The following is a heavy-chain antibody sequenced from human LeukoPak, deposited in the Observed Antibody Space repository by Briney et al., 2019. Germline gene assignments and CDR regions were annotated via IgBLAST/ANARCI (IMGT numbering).Heavy chain of an antibody. D-gene: IGHD6-13*01. CDR1: GFTFSSYS. CDR2: ISSSSSYI. CDR3: ARRDSSSWYLNY. V-gene: IGHV3-21*01. J-gene: IGHJ4*02. Sequence: NPGGSLRLSCAASGFTFSSYSMNWVRQAPGKGLEWVSSISSSSSYIYYADSAKGRFTISRDNAKNSLYLQMNSLRAEDTAVYYCARRDSSSWYLNYWGQGTLVTVSS.